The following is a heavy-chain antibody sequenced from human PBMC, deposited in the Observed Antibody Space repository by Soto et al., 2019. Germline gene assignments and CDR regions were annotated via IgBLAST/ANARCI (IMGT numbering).Heavy chain of an antibody. CDR1: GFTFDTYG. D-gene: IGHD1-1*01. CDR2: ISYEGSNT. CDR3: ARVTPGNNLYYFSGLDF. J-gene: IGHJ6*02. V-gene: IGHV3-30-3*01. Sequence: HPGGSLRLSCAASGFTFDTYGIHWVRQAPGKGLQWVALISYEGSNTYYADSVRGRFTISRDNSKNTLYLQMNTLRPEDTGLYYCARVTPGNNLYYFSGLDFWGQGTSVTVSS.